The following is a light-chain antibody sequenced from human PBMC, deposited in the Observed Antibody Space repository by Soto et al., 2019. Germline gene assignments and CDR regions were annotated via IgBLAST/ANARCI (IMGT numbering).Light chain of an antibody. CDR3: GTWGGSLSIGVV. CDR1: SSNIGNHY. J-gene: IGLJ2*01. V-gene: IGLV1-51*01. Sequence: QSVLTQPPSVSAAPGQTVTISCSGSSSNIGNHYVSWYQQLPGTAPKLLIYDNYKRPSGIPDRFSGSKSGTSATLDITGLQTGDEADYYCGTWGGSLSIGVVFGGGTTLTVL. CDR2: DNY.